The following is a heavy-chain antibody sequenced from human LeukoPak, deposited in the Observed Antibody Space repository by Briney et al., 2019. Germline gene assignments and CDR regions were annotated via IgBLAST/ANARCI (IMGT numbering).Heavy chain of an antibody. CDR3: SRDQYYYDSSGYYY. Sequence: PGGSLRLFCALSGFAFSSYWMHWVRQAPGKGLVWVSRINSDGSSTSYADSVKGRFTISRDNAKNTLYLQVNSLRAEDTAVYYCSRDQYYYDSSGYYYWGQGTLVTVSS. V-gene: IGHV3-74*01. CDR1: GFAFSSYW. J-gene: IGHJ4*02. CDR2: INSDGSST. D-gene: IGHD3-22*01.